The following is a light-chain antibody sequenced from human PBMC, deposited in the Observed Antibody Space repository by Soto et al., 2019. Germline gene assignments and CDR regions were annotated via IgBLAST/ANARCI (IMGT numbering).Light chain of an antibody. CDR3: QNYNSAPFT. V-gene: IGKV1-27*01. J-gene: IGKJ3*01. CDR1: QGISNY. CDR2: AAS. Sequence: DIQMTQSPSSLSASVGDRVTITCRASQGISNYLAWYQQKPGKVPMLLIYAASTLPTGVPSRFSSSGSGTDFTLTISSLQPEDVAYYYCQNYNSAPFTFGHGTKVDIK.